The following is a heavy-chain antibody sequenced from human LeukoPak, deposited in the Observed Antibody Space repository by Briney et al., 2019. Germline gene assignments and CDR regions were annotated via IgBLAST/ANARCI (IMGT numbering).Heavy chain of an antibody. CDR1: GGSFNGYY. CDR3: ARVRITMVRGLFGHYYYYMDG. V-gene: IGHV4-34*01. CDR2: INHSGST. J-gene: IGHJ6*03. D-gene: IGHD3-10*01. Sequence: SETLSLTCAVYGGSFNGYYWSWIRQPPGKGLEWIVEINHSGSTNYNPSLKSRVTISVDTSKNQFSLKLSSVTAADTAVYYCARVRITMVRGLFGHYYYYMDGWGKGTTVTVSS.